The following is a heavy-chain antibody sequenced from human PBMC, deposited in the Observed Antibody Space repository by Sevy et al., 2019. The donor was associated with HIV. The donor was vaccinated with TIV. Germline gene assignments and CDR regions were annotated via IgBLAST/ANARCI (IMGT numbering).Heavy chain of an antibody. CDR2: IRRNSYEPYGGTT. CDR1: GFTFGDYA. V-gene: IGHV3-49*03. CDR3: TRGLATVDTPEYCFDY. J-gene: IGHJ4*02. Sequence: GGSLRLSCTSSGFTFGDYAMSWFRQAPGKGLEWVAFIRRNSYEPYGGTTEYAASVKGRFTISRDDSKSIAYLEMNSLKAEDTAVYYCTRGLATVDTPEYCFDYWGQGTLVTVSS. D-gene: IGHD4-17*01.